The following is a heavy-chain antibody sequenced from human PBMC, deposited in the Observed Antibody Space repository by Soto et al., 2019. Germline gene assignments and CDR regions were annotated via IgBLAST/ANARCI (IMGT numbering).Heavy chain of an antibody. CDR3: ARAPGRMMNALRYYYGLDV. J-gene: IGHJ6*02. Sequence: QVQLQESGPGLVKPSETLSFTCNVSGGSISSGGYYWSWIRQLPGKGLAWIGYIYHRGGTYYNPALKRRLTISVDASKNQFALKMTSVTAAATAVYCCARAPGRMMNALRYYYGLDVWGQGTTVTVSS. D-gene: IGHD2-8*01. V-gene: IGHV4-31*02. CDR1: GGSISSGGYY. CDR2: IYHRGGT.